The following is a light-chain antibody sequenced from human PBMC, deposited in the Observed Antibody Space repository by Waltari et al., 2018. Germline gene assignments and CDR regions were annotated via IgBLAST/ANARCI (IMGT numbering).Light chain of an antibody. Sequence: QLVLTQSPSASASLGASVKLTCTLSSGHSSNIIAWHQQQPEKGPRYLMKVNSDGSHSKGDEIPDRFSGSSSGAERYLTVSSLQSEDEADYYGQTGGHGTWVFGGGTKLTVL. CDR1: SGHSSNI. CDR2: VNSDGSH. V-gene: IGLV4-69*01. CDR3: QTGGHGTWV. J-gene: IGLJ3*02.